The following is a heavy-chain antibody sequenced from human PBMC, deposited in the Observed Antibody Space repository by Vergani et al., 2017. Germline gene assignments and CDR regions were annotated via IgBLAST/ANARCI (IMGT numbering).Heavy chain of an antibody. D-gene: IGHD2-2*01. V-gene: IGHV4-39*01. CDR2: SYYSGST. CDR3: ARHKWYCSSTSCYYFDQ. Sequence: QLQLQESGPGLVKPSETLSLICTVSGGSISSSNHYWGWIRQPPGKGLEWIGSSYYSGSTYYNPSLKSRVTISVDTSKNQLSLKLSSVTAADTAVYYCARHKWYCSSTSCYYFDQWGQGTLVTVSS. J-gene: IGHJ4*02. CDR1: GGSISSSNHY.